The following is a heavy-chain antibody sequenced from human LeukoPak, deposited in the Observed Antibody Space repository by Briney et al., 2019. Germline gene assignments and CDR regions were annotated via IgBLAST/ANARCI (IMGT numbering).Heavy chain of an antibody. Sequence: PGGSLRLSCAASGFTFDDYAMHWVRQAPGKGLEWVSSISTSSSYIYYADSVKGRFTISRDNAKNSLFLQMNSLRAEDTAVYYCAREEDRSSSNGMDVWGQGTTVTVSS. D-gene: IGHD6-6*01. J-gene: IGHJ6*02. CDR1: GFTFDDYA. V-gene: IGHV3-21*01. CDR2: ISTSSSYI. CDR3: AREEDRSSSNGMDV.